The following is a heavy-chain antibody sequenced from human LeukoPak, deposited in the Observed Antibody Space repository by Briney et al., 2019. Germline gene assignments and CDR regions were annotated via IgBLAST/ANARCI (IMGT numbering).Heavy chain of an antibody. J-gene: IGHJ6*03. V-gene: IGHV3-48*03. Sequence: GGSLRLSCAASGFTFSSYEMNWVRQAPGKGLEWVSYISSSGSTMYYADSVKGRFTISRDNAKHSLSLQMNSLRAEDTAVYYCARSPAGANYYLDVWGKGTTVTISS. CDR1: GFTFSSYE. CDR2: ISSSGSTM. CDR3: ARSPAGANYYLDV. D-gene: IGHD1-14*01.